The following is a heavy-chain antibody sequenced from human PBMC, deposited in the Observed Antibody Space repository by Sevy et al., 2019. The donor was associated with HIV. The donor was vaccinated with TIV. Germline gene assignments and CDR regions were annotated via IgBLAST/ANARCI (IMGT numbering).Heavy chain of an antibody. CDR3: AKHYIHDIADGWYFDL. V-gene: IGHV3-30-3*01. J-gene: IGHJ2*01. D-gene: IGHD6-13*01. Sequence: GGSLRLSCAASGFTFSNYAMHWVRQAPGKGLEWVAVISYDGSNKYYADSVRGRFTISRDNSKNTLYLKVNSLKVEDTAVYYCAKHYIHDIADGWYFDLWGRGTLVTVSS. CDR1: GFTFSNYA. CDR2: ISYDGSNK.